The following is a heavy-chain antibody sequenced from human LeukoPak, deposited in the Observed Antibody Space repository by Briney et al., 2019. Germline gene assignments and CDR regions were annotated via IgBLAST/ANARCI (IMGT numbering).Heavy chain of an antibody. V-gene: IGHV4-4*02. Sequence: SETLSLTCAVSGGSISSSNWWSWVRQPPGKGLEWIGEIYHSGSTNYNPSLKSRVTISVDKSKNQFSLKLSSVTAADTAVYYCARDKGAPSGFFDYWGQGTLVTVSS. CDR2: IYHSGST. CDR3: ARDKGAPSGFFDY. J-gene: IGHJ4*02. CDR1: GGSISSSNW.